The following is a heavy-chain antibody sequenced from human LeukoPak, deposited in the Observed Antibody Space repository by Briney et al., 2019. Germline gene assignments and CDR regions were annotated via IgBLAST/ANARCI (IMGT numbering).Heavy chain of an antibody. D-gene: IGHD1-26*01. Sequence: PGGSLRLSCAASGFTFDDYAMHWVRQAPGKGLEWVSGISWNSGSIGYADSVKGRFTISRDNAKNSLYLQMNSLRAEDTALYYCAKSGGYDYEDGMDVWGQGTTVTVSS. CDR1: GFTFDDYA. V-gene: IGHV3-9*01. J-gene: IGHJ6*02. CDR2: ISWNSGSI. CDR3: AKSGGYDYEDGMDV.